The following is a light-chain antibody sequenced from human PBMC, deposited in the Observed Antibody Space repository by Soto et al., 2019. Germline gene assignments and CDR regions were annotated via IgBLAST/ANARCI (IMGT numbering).Light chain of an antibody. Sequence: QSALAQPASVSGSPGQSITISCTATSSDVGSFNYVSWYQHHPGKAPKLMIYEVTSRPSGVSNRFSGSKSGNTASLTISGLQAEDEADYYCVSYATSTTLYVFGSGTKGTVL. CDR3: VSYATSTTLYV. CDR2: EVT. V-gene: IGLV2-14*01. J-gene: IGLJ1*01. CDR1: SSDVGSFNY.